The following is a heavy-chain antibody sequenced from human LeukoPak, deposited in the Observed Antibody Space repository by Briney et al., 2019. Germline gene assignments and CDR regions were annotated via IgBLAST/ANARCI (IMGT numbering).Heavy chain of an antibody. CDR1: GGTFSSYA. Sequence: SVKVSCKASGGTFSSYAISWVRQAPGQGLEWMGRIIPILGIANYAQKFQGRVTITADKSTSTAYMELSSLRSEDTAVYYCAADTSRIAAAGTIAFDIWGQGTMVTVSS. D-gene: IGHD6-13*01. J-gene: IGHJ3*02. CDR3: AADTSRIAAAGTIAFDI. CDR2: IIPILGIA. V-gene: IGHV1-69*04.